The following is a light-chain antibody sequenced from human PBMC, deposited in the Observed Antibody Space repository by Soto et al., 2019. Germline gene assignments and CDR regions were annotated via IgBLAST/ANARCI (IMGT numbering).Light chain of an antibody. CDR2: DVS. J-gene: IGLJ1*01. CDR3: SSYTSSSTYV. CDR1: SSDVGGYNH. V-gene: IGLV2-14*01. Sequence: QSVLTQPASVSGSPGQSITISCSGTSSDVGGYNHVSWYQQHPGKAPKLMIYDVSYRPSGVSNRFSGSKSGNTASLTISGLQAEDEADYYCSSYTSSSTYVFGTGTKLTVL.